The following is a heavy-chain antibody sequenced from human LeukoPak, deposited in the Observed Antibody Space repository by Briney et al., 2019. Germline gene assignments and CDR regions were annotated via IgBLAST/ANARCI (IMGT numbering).Heavy chain of an antibody. J-gene: IGHJ6*02. D-gene: IGHD3-9*01. CDR3: ASSILRYFDWPSPNYYGMDV. CDR2: IYYSGST. CDR1: GGSISSGGYY. V-gene: IGHV4-31*03. Sequence: KPSGTPSLTCTVSGGSISSGGYYWSWIRQHPRKGLEWVGYIYYSGSTYYNPSLKSRVTISVDTSKNQFSLKLSSVTAADTAVYYCASSILRYFDWPSPNYYGMDVWGQGTTVTVSS.